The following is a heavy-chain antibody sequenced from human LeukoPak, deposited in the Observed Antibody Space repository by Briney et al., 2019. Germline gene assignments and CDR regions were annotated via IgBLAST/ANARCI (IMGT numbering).Heavy chain of an antibody. CDR3: AKGYYYGSGSYSTFDY. CDR1: GFTFSSFW. CDR2: IKTDGSET. D-gene: IGHD3-10*01. Sequence: PGGSLRLSCEASGFTFSSFWMSWIRQVPGKGLEWVANIKTDGSETHHVDSVRGRFTISRDNAKNSLYLQMSSLRADDTAVYYCAKGYYYGSGSYSTFDYWGQGTLVTVSS. V-gene: IGHV3-7*03. J-gene: IGHJ4*02.